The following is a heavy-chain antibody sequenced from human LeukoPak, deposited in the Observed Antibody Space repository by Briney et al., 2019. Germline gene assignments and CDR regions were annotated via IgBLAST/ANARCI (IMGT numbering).Heavy chain of an antibody. Sequence: ASVTVSFMSSVYTFTDYTLQWLRPAPGQGPAFMGRINCKRGDTKLAQKFQGRVTLTRDTSINTAYMELHGLQFDDTAVYYCARDAVGTYDYWGQGTLVTVSS. CDR1: VYTFTDYT. V-gene: IGHV1-2*06. CDR3: ARDAVGTYDY. J-gene: IGHJ4*02. CDR2: INCKRGDT. D-gene: IGHD2-21*02.